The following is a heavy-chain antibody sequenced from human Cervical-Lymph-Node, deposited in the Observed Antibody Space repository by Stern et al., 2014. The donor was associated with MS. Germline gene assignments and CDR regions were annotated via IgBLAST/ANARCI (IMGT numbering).Heavy chain of an antibody. D-gene: IGHD1-1*01. CDR2: INTNTGNP. J-gene: IGHJ6*02. CDR1: GYTFTTYA. Sequence: QLVQSGSELKKPGASVKVSCKASGYTFTTYAMNWVRQAPGQGLEWMGWINTNTGNPTYAQGFTGRFVFSLDTSFSTAYLQISSLKAEDTAVYYCARSGQLEEYYYYYGMDVWGQGTTVTVSS. CDR3: ARSGQLEEYYYYYGMDV. V-gene: IGHV7-4-1*02.